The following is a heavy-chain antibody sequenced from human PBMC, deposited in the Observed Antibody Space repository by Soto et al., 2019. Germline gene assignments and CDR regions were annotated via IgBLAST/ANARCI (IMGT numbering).Heavy chain of an antibody. CDR2: ISGSGGST. J-gene: IGHJ4*02. D-gene: IGHD2-21*01. CDR3: AKDRWGAKYCGVDCYIASDY. CDR1: GFTFSSYA. V-gene: IGHV3-23*01. Sequence: EVQLLESGGGLVQPGGSLRLSCAASGFTFSSYAMSWVRQAPGKGLEWVSSISGSGGSTYYADSVKGRFTISRDNSKNTLYLQNNSLRAEDTAVYYCAKDRWGAKYCGVDCYIASDYWGQGTLVTVSS.